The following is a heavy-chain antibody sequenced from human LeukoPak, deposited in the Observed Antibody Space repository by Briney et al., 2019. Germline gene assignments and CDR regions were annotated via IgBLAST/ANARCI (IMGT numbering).Heavy chain of an antibody. J-gene: IGHJ5*02. Sequence: ASVKVSCKASGYTSTGYYMHWVRQAPGQGLEWMGWINPNSGGTNYAQKFQGRDTMTRDASISTAYMELSRLRSDDTAVYYCARVWGQLANWFDPWGQGTLVTVSS. CDR3: ARVWGQLANWFDP. CDR1: GYTSTGYY. V-gene: IGHV1-2*02. CDR2: INPNSGGT. D-gene: IGHD6-6*01.